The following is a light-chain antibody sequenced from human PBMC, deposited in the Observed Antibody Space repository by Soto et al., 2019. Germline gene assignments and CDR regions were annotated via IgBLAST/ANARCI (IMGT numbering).Light chain of an antibody. CDR3: QQYNNWPIT. J-gene: IGKJ5*01. CDR2: GAS. V-gene: IGKV3-15*01. CDR1: ETILSN. Sequence: QSPATLSVSPWDRATLSCRATETILSNLAWYQRKPGQAPRLLLYGASTRATGIPARFSGGGSGTEFTLTISSLQSEDFAVYYCQQYNNWPITFGQGTRLAIK.